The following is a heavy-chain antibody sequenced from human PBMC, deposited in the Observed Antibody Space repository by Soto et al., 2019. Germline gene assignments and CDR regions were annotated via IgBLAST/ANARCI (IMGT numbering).Heavy chain of an antibody. CDR1: GYTLTELS. CDR2: FDPEDGET. V-gene: IGHV1-24*01. J-gene: IGHJ4*02. D-gene: IGHD3-22*01. CDR3: ATDLYDSSGYHLDY. Sequence: ASVKVSWKVSGYTLTELSMRWGRQAPGKGLEWMGGFDPEDGETIYAQKVQGRVTMTEDTSTDTAYMELSSLRSEDTAVYYCATDLYDSSGYHLDYWGQGTLVTVSS.